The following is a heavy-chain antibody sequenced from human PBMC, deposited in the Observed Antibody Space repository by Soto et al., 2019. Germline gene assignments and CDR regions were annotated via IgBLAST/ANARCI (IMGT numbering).Heavy chain of an antibody. D-gene: IGHD3-10*01. CDR2: ISGSGGST. CDR1: VFTLISYA. V-gene: IGHV3-23*01. J-gene: IGHJ5*02. Sequence: WGSRRLSCAASVFTLISYAMSWFRQAPGKGLEWDSAISGSGGSTYYADSVKGRFTISRDNSKNTLYLQMNSLRAEDTAVYYCAKEGLWFGELASWGQGTLVTVSS. CDR3: AKEGLWFGELAS.